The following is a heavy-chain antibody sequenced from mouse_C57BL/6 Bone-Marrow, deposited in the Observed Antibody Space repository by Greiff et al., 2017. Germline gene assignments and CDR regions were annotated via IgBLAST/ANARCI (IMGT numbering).Heavy chain of an antibody. Sequence: EVQGVESGGGLVKPGGSLKLSCAASGFTFSSYAMSWVRQTPEKRLEWVATISDGGSYTYYPDNVKGRFTISRDNAKNNLYLQMSHLKSEDTAMYYCARDRGVYYAMDYWGQGTSVTVSS. CDR3: ARDRGVYYAMDY. CDR2: ISDGGSYT. V-gene: IGHV5-4*01. CDR1: GFTFSSYA. J-gene: IGHJ4*01.